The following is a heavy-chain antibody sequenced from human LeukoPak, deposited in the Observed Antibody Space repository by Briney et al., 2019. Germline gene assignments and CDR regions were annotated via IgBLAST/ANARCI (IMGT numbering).Heavy chain of an antibody. Sequence: GGSLRLSCAASGFTFSSYSMNWVRQAPGKGLEWVSSITRSSSYIYYADSVKGRFTISRDNAKNSLYLQMNSLRAEDSAVYYCARDPYSGYFDYWGQGTLVTVSS. J-gene: IGHJ4*02. V-gene: IGHV3-21*01. CDR2: ITRSSSYI. CDR1: GFTFSSYS. D-gene: IGHD6-13*01. CDR3: ARDPYSGYFDY.